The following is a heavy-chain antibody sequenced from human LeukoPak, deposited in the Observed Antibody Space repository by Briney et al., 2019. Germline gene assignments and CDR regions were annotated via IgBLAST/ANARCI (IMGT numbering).Heavy chain of an antibody. CDR3: AREGGRYYDSSGYSPYYYYYYGMDV. Sequence: GGSLRLSCAASGFTFSSYWMSWVRQAPGKGLEWVANIKQDGSEKYYVDSVKGRFTISRDNAKNSLYLQMNSLRAEDTAVYYCAREGGRYYDSSGYSPYYYYYYGMDVWGQGTTVTVSS. V-gene: IGHV3-7*01. CDR1: GFTFSSYW. D-gene: IGHD3-22*01. CDR2: IKQDGSEK. J-gene: IGHJ6*02.